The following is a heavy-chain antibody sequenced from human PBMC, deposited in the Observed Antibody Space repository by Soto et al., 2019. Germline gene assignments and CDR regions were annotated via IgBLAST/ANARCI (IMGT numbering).Heavy chain of an antibody. CDR2: IYPGDSDT. CDR3: ARALSIAAAGYGMDV. D-gene: IGHD6-13*01. Sequence: PGESLKISCKGSGYSFTSYWIGWVRQMPGKGLEWMGIIYPGDSDTRYSPSFQGQVTISADKSISTAYLQWSSLKASDTAMYYCARALSIAAAGYGMDVWGKGTTVTVSS. V-gene: IGHV5-51*01. CDR1: GYSFTSYW. J-gene: IGHJ6*04.